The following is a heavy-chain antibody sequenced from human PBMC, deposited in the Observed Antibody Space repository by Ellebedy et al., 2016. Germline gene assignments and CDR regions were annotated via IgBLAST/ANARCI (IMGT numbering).Heavy chain of an antibody. CDR2: IGTPGDT. CDR3: ARALRGVEVATRGAFDI. CDR1: GFTFSSYD. D-gene: IGHD2-21*02. J-gene: IGHJ3*02. V-gene: IGHV3-13*01. Sequence: GGSLRLSCAASGFTFSSYDMHWVRQATGKGLEWVSAIGTPGDTYYTDSVKGRFTISRENAENSLYLQMKSLRAGDTAVYYCARALRGVEVATRGAFDIWGQGTMVTVSS.